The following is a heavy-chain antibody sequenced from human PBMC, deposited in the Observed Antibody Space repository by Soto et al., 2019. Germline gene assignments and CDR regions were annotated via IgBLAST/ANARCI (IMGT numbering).Heavy chain of an antibody. CDR2: INHSGTT. V-gene: IGHV4-34*01. D-gene: IGHD1-1*01. Sequence: QVQLQQWGAGLLKPSETLSLTCAVYGGSFSGYYWSWIRQPPGKGLEWIGEINHSGTTNYNPSLKRRVRXXVXTXXNQFSLKVNSVTAADTAVYYCASGSRSGTTGRVDYWGQGTLVIVSS. CDR3: ASGSRSGTTGRVDY. CDR1: GGSFSGYY. J-gene: IGHJ4*02.